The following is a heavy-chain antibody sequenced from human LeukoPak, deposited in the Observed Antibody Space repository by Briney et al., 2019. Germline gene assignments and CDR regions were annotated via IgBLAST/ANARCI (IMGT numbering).Heavy chain of an antibody. CDR3: ARDPDYCSGGSCYSGSVYYYGMDV. D-gene: IGHD2-15*01. J-gene: IGHJ6*02. CDR2: INHSRST. Sequence: SETLSLTCAVYGGSFSGYYWSWTRQPPGKGLEWIREINHSRSTNYNPSLKSRVTISVDTSKNQFSLKLSSVTAADTAVYYCARDPDYCSGGSCYSGSVYYYGMDVWGQGTTVTVSS. CDR1: GGSFSGYY. V-gene: IGHV4-34*01.